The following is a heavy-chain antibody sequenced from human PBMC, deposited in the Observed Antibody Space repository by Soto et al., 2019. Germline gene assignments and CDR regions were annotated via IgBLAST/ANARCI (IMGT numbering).Heavy chain of an antibody. Sequence: QVRLVQSGPEVRKPGFSVKVSCKASGASFTTSAISWVRQAPGQGLEWMGGIVPIFGPEKYATKFQGRVTISADESTNTFYMELGSLRSEDTAVYYCARGLEYSTGWHYFDYWGQGTLVTVSS. J-gene: IGHJ4*02. CDR2: IVPIFGPE. CDR1: GASFTTSA. CDR3: ARGLEYSTGWHYFDY. V-gene: IGHV1-69*01. D-gene: IGHD6-19*01.